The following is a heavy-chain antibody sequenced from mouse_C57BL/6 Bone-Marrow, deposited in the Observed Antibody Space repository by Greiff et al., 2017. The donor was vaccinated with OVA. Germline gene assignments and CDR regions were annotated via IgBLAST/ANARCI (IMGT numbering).Heavy chain of an antibody. CDR2: INPNNGGT. J-gene: IGHJ2*01. CDR3: ARRWIYDYDGYYFDY. Sequence: VHVKQSGPELVKPGASVKMSCKASGYTFTDYNMHWVKQSHGKSLEWIGYINPNNGGTSYNQKFKGKATLTVNKSSSTAYMELRSLTSEDSAVYYCARRWIYDYDGYYFDYWGQGTTLTVSS. V-gene: IGHV1-22*01. CDR1: GYTFTDYN. D-gene: IGHD2-4*01.